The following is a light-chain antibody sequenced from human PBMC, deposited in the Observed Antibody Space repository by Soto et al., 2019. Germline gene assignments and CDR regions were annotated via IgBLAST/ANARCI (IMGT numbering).Light chain of an antibody. V-gene: IGKV3-15*01. J-gene: IGKJ5*01. CDR1: QSVSSN. CDR3: QQYNNWPPIT. CDR2: GAS. Sequence: EMVMTQSPGTLSVSPGERATLSCRASQSVSSNLAWYQQKPGQAPRLLIYGASTRATGIPARFSGSGSGTEFNLTISSLQSEDFAVYYCQQYNNWPPITFGQGTRLEMK.